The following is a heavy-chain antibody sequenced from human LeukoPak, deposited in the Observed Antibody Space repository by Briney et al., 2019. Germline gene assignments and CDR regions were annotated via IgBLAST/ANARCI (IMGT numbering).Heavy chain of an antibody. Sequence: PGGSLRLSCSASGFTFSGYAMHWVRLAPGKGLEYVSAISNDGGSTYYADSVKGRFTISRDNSKNTLYLQMSSLRAEDTAAYYCVSGRGVKYQYGMDVWGKGTTVTVSS. CDR3: VSGRGVKYQYGMDV. V-gene: IGHV3-64D*06. CDR2: ISNDGGST. CDR1: GFTFSGYA. D-gene: IGHD2-2*01. J-gene: IGHJ6*04.